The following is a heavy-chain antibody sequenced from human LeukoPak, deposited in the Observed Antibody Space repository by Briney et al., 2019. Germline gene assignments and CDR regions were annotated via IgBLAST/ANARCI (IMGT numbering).Heavy chain of an antibody. Sequence: GGSLRLSCAASGLTFSFYSMNWVRQAPGKGLEWVSYISSFSGTINYAESVKGRFAISRGNAKNSLYLQMNSLRADDTAVYYCVRDQGGSSSHWGQGTLVTVSS. CDR3: VRDQGGSSSH. V-gene: IGHV3-48*01. D-gene: IGHD6-6*01. CDR1: GLTFSFYS. CDR2: ISSFSGTI. J-gene: IGHJ4*02.